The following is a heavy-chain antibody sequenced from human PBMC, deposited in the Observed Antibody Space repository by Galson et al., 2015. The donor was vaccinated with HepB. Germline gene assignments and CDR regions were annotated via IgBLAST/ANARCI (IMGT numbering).Heavy chain of an antibody. Sequence: QSGAEVKKPGESLKISCKGSGYSFSSYWIGWVRQTPGKGLEWMGIIYPGDSDTRYSPSFQGQVTISADKSISTASADKSISTAYLQWSSLKASDTAMYYCARLAAAGPVAYGLDVWGQGTTVTVSS. CDR3: ARLAAAGPVAYGLDV. CDR2: IYPGDSDT. D-gene: IGHD6-13*01. CDR1: GYSFSSYW. J-gene: IGHJ6*02. V-gene: IGHV5-51*01.